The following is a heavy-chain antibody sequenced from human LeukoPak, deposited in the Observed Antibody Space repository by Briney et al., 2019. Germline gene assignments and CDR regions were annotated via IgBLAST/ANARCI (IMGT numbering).Heavy chain of an antibody. CDR2: IKSDGSST. CDR3: VARGYCSTTSCLLEY. Sequence: PGGSLRLSCAASGLTFSSYWMDWVRQAPGKGLVWVSRIKSDGSSTNYADSVKGRFTISRDNAKNTVYLQMNSLRAEDTAVYYCVARGYCSTTSCLLEYWGQGTLVTVSS. CDR1: GLTFSSYW. D-gene: IGHD2-2*01. V-gene: IGHV3-74*01. J-gene: IGHJ4*02.